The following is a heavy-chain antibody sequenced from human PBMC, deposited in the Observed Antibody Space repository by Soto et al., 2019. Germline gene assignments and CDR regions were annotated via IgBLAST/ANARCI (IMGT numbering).Heavy chain of an antibody. J-gene: IGHJ5*02. V-gene: IGHV1-2*02. CDR3: ARGTGSSWCDL. CDR2: INSRNGDT. CDR1: GYTFSAHY. D-gene: IGHD3-10*01. Sequence: ASVKVSCKASGYTFSAHYIHWVRQAPGQGLQWMGWINSRNGDTKYARDFQGSVTLTRDTSINTAYMELRSQTSDDTAIYYCARGTGSSWCDLWGQGTLVTVSS.